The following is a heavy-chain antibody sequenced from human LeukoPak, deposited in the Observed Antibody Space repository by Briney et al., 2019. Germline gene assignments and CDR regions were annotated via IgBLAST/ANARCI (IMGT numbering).Heavy chain of an antibody. Sequence: AGGSLRLSCAASEFTFNNYWMHWVRQAPGKGLVWVSRIKNDGKITTCADSVKGRFTTSRDNAKNTFYLQMNSLRVEDTAVYYCLLIILGGSSQHWGQGTLVTVSS. D-gene: IGHD3-3*01. CDR1: EFTFNNYW. J-gene: IGHJ1*01. CDR2: IKNDGKIT. V-gene: IGHV3-74*01. CDR3: LLIILGGSSQH.